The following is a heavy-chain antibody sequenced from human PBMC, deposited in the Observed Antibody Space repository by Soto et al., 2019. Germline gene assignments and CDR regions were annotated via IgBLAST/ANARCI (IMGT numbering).Heavy chain of an antibody. V-gene: IGHV1-18*01. D-gene: IGHD2-2*01. CDR1: GYIFINYG. CDR2: ISGYNGNT. J-gene: IGHJ5*02. Sequence: ASVKVSCKASGYIFINYGITWVREAPGQGLEWMGWISGYNGNTKYADKLQGRVTMTTDTSTTTAYMELRSLRSDDTAVYYCARDEVPAANWLDRWGQGTLVTVSS. CDR3: ARDEVPAANWLDR.